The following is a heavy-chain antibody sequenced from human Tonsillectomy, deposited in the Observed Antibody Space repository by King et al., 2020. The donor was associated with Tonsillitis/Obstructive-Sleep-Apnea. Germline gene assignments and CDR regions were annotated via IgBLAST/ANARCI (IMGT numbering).Heavy chain of an antibody. CDR3: ARAEPAAIGVEAGAYYLDY. J-gene: IGHJ4*02. CDR1: GYTFTRYY. CDR2: INPSGGST. D-gene: IGHD2-2*01. Sequence: QLVQSGAEVKKPGASVKVSCKASGYTFTRYYMHWVRQAPGQGLEWMGMINPSGGSTTYAQNLRGRATMTRDTSTSTVYMELSSLRSEDTAVYYCARAEPAAIGVEAGAYYLDYWGQGTLVTVSS. V-gene: IGHV1-46*01.